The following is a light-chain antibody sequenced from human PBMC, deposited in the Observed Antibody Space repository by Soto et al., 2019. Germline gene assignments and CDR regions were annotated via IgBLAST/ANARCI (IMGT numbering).Light chain of an antibody. Sequence: EIVMTQSPATLSVSPGERATLSCRASQSVSRNLAWYQQKPGQTPRLLIYGASTRATGIPARFSGSGSGTEFTLTISSLQSEDFAVYYCQQYNNWWTFGQGTKV. CDR1: QSVSRN. J-gene: IGKJ1*01. V-gene: IGKV3-15*01. CDR3: QQYNNWWT. CDR2: GAS.